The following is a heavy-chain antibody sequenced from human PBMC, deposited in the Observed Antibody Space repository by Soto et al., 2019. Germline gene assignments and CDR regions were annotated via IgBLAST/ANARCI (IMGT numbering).Heavy chain of an antibody. CDR2: IRGRGDRT. J-gene: IGHJ5*01. Sequence: EVQLLDSGGGLIQPGGSLRLTCAASGFTFSNYAMSWVRQAPGKGLEWVSAIRGRGDRTYSADTVKGRFTISRENSKRTVFLHMSNLTADDTAIYYWAKYVVPPTMVANWFDSWGQGTRVTVSS. V-gene: IGHV3-23*01. CDR1: GFTFSNYA. CDR3: AKYVVPPTMVANWFDS. D-gene: IGHD2-2*01.